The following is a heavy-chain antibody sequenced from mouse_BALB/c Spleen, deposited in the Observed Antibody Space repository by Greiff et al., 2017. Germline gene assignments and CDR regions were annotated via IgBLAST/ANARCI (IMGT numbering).Heavy chain of an antibody. Sequence: VQLQQSAAELARPGASVKMSCKASGYTFTSYTMHWVKQRPGQGLEWIGYINPSSGYTEYNQKFKDKTTLTADKSSSTAYMQLSSLTSEDSAVYYCARGYRYDEYYFDYWGQGTTLTVSS. CDR1: GYTFTSYT. CDR2: INPSSGYT. D-gene: IGHD2-14*01. V-gene: IGHV1-4*02. CDR3: ARGYRYDEYYFDY. J-gene: IGHJ2*01.